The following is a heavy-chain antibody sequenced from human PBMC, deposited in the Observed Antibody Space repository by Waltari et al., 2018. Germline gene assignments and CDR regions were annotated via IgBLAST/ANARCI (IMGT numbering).Heavy chain of an antibody. CDR2: ISSSSSYI. D-gene: IGHD6-6*01. CDR1: GFTFSSYS. V-gene: IGHV3-21*01. Sequence: EVQLVESGGGLVKPGGSLRLSCAASGFTFSSYSMNWVRQAPGKGLEWVSSISSSSSYIYYADSVKVRFTISRDNANNSLYLQINSLRAEDTAVYYCARVWDSSSARYWHFDLWGRGTLVTVSS. J-gene: IGHJ2*01. CDR3: ARVWDSSSARYWHFDL.